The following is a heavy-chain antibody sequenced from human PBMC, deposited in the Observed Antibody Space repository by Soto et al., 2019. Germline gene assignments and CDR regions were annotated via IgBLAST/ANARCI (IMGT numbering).Heavy chain of an antibody. Sequence: PGGSLRLSCAASGFTFDDFSMHWVQQIPGKDLEWVSGISWNGRKKDYADSVKGRFIISRDNAKNSLYLQMNSLRVVDTALYYCAKDKRAIFYFDYWGQGIQVTVSS. CDR2: ISWNGRKK. D-gene: IGHD3-3*01. CDR1: GFTFDDFS. V-gene: IGHV3-9*01. CDR3: AKDKRAIFYFDY. J-gene: IGHJ4*02.